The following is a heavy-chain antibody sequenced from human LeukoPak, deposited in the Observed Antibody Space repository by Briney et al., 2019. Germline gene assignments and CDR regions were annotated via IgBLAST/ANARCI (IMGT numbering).Heavy chain of an antibody. CDR3: ARSRYSSGWSFDY. CDR1: GYTLTELS. J-gene: IGHJ4*02. Sequence: ASVKVSCKVSGYTLTELSMHWVRQAPGKGLEWMGGFDPEDGETIYAQKFQGRVTMTRDTSTSTVYMELSSLRSEDTAVYYCARSRYSSGWSFDYWGQGTLVTVSS. CDR2: FDPEDGET. D-gene: IGHD6-19*01. V-gene: IGHV1-24*01.